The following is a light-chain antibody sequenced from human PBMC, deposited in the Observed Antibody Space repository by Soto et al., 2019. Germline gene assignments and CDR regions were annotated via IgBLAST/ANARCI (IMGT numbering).Light chain of an antibody. J-gene: IGLJ1*01. CDR2: EVS. Sequence: QSALTQPPSASGSPGQSVTISCTGTSSDVGGYNYVSWYQHHPGKAPKLIVYEVSKRPSGVPDRFSGSKSGNTGSLTVSGLQAEDEADYYCSSYAGSNNFVFGTGTKLTVL. CDR1: SSDVGGYNY. V-gene: IGLV2-8*01. CDR3: SSYAGSNNFV.